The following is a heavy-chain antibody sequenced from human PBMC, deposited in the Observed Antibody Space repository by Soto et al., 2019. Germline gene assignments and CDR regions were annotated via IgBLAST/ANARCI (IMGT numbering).Heavy chain of an antibody. D-gene: IGHD3-9*01. Sequence: SKTLSLTCTVSGGSISSYYWSWIRQPPGKGLEWIGYIYYSGSTNYNPSLKSRVTISVDTSKNQFSLKLSSVTAADTAVYYCARDRYDILTDYSYFDYRGQRTLVTVS. CDR1: GGSISSYY. CDR2: IYYSGST. J-gene: IGHJ4*02. CDR3: ARDRYDILTDYSYFDY. V-gene: IGHV4-59*01.